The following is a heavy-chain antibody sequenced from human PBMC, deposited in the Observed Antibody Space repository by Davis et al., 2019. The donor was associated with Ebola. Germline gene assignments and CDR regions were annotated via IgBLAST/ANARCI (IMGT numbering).Heavy chain of an antibody. CDR3: AKARAAANLPMGFDP. J-gene: IGHJ5*02. CDR2: ISGSGGST. Sequence: PGGSLRLSCAASGFTFSSYAMSWVRQAPGKGLEWVSVISGSGGSTYYVDSVKGRCTITRDNSKNTLYLQMNSLRVEDTAVYYCAKARAAANLPMGFDPWGQGTLVTVSS. CDR1: GFTFSSYA. V-gene: IGHV3-23*01. D-gene: IGHD6-13*01.